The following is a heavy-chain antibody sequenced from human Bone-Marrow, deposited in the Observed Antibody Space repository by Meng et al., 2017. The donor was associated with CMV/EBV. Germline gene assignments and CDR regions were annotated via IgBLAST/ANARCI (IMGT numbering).Heavy chain of an antibody. CDR2: IHYSGTT. Sequence: SETLSLTCTVSGGSISNYHWSWLRQPPGKGLEWIGYIHYSGTTNYYPSFKGRVTISLDTSKNQFSLKLNSMTAADTAVYYCAKDQGIAAAGAHDAFDIWGQGTMVTVSS. D-gene: IGHD6-13*01. CDR3: AKDQGIAAAGAHDAFDI. J-gene: IGHJ3*02. V-gene: IGHV4-59*13. CDR1: GGSISNYH.